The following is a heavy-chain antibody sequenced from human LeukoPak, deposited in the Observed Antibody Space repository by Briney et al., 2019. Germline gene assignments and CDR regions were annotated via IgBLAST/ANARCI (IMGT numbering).Heavy chain of an antibody. Sequence: PGGSLRLSCAASGFTFSSYGMHWVRQAPGKGLEWVALIWYDGSNKYYADSVKGRFIISRDNSKNTLYLQMNSLRVEDTAVYYCARDPSSSGYNDAFDVWGQGTMVTVSS. CDR3: ARDPSSSGYNDAFDV. D-gene: IGHD3-22*01. J-gene: IGHJ3*01. CDR1: GFTFSSYG. V-gene: IGHV3-33*01. CDR2: IWYDGSNK.